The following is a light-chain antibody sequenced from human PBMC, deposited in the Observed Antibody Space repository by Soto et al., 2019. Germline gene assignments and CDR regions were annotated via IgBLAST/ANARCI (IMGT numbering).Light chain of an antibody. J-gene: IGLJ2*01. Sequence: QSALTQPRSVSGSPGQSVTISCTGTSSDVGGYNYVSWYQRHPGKAPKLIISDVTKRPSGVPDRFSGSKSGNTASLTISGLQAEDEADYDCCSYAGSDILIFGGWTKLTVL. CDR1: SSDVGGYNY. V-gene: IGLV2-11*01. CDR3: CSYAGSDILI. CDR2: DVT.